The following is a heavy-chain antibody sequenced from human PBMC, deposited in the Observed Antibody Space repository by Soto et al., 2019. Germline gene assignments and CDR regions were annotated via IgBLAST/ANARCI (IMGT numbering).Heavy chain of an antibody. J-gene: IGHJ6*02. V-gene: IGHV4-39*01. Sequence: LSLTCTVSGGSISSSSYYWGWIRQPPGKGLEWIGSIYYSGSTYYNPSLKSRVTISVDTSKNQFSLKLSSVTAADTAVYYCASITIFGVALYYGMDVWGQGTTVTVSS. D-gene: IGHD3-3*01. CDR1: GGSISSSSYY. CDR2: IYYSGST. CDR3: ASITIFGVALYYGMDV.